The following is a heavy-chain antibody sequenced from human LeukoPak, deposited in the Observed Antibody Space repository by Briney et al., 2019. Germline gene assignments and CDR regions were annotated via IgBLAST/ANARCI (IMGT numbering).Heavy chain of an antibody. CDR1: GGSISSGGYY. Sequence: PSQTLSLTCTVSGGSISSGGYYWSWIRQHPGKGLEWIGYIYYSGSTYYNPSLKSRVTISVDTSKNQFPLKLSSVTAADTAVYYCASGQLDWTTYYFDYWGQGTLVTVSS. J-gene: IGHJ4*02. V-gene: IGHV4-31*03. D-gene: IGHD2/OR15-2a*01. CDR2: IYYSGST. CDR3: ASGQLDWTTYYFDY.